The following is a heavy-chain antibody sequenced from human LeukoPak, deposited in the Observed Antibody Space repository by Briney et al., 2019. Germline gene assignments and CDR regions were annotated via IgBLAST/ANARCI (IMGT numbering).Heavy chain of an antibody. CDR3: ARAYSSSWYYFDY. J-gene: IGHJ4*02. CDR1: GYTFTGYY. V-gene: IGHV1-2*02. Sequence: EASVKVSCKASGYTFTGYYMHWVRQAPGQGLEWMGWINPNSGGTNYAQKFQGRVTMTRDTSISTAYMELSRLRSDDTAVYYCARAYSSSWYYFDYWGQGTLVTVSS. D-gene: IGHD6-13*01. CDR2: INPNSGGT.